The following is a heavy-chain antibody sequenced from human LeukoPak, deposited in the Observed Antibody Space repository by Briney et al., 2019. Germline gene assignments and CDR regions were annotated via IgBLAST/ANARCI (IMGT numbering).Heavy chain of an antibody. CDR1: GFVVSSNY. CDR3: ARGPRNDP. J-gene: IGHJ5*02. D-gene: IGHD1-14*01. Sequence: GGSLRLSCAASGFVVSSNYMTWVRQAPGKGLEWVSIIYSGGSTYDADSVKGRFTISRDNSKNTVYLQMNSLRAEDTAVYYCARGPRNDPWGQGTLVTVSS. V-gene: IGHV3-53*01. CDR2: IYSGGST.